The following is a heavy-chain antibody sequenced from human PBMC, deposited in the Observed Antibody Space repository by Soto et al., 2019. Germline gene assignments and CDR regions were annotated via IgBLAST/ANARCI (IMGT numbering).Heavy chain of an antibody. CDR2: IYTSRTT. CDR1: GDSFGSGSYY. CDR3: ARCNTRDYSIDF. D-gene: IGHD2-15*01. J-gene: IGHJ4*02. V-gene: IGHV4-31*03. Sequence: QVQLQESGPGLVKPSQTLSLTCTVSGDSFGSGSYYWCWLRQHPGKGLEWIGYIYTSRTTYYNPSVRSRVTISGDTSKNQFSLKLNSVTAADTAVYYCARCNTRDYSIDFWGQGTLVTVSS.